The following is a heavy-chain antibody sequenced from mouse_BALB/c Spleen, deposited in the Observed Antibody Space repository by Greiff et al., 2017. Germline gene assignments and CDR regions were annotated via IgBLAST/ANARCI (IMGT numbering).Heavy chain of an antibody. Sequence: EVMLVESGGGLVKPGGSLKLSCAASGFTFSDYYMYWVRQTPEKRLEWVATISDGGSYTYYPDSVKGRFTISRDNAKNNLYLQMSSLKSEDTAMYYCARAHYGSSYFDVWGAGTTVTVSS. CDR1: GFTFSDYY. CDR3: ARAHYGSSYFDV. D-gene: IGHD1-1*01. V-gene: IGHV5-4*02. CDR2: ISDGGSYT. J-gene: IGHJ1*01.